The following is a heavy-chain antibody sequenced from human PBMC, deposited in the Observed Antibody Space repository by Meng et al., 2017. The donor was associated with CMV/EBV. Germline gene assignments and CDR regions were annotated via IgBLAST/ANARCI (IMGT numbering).Heavy chain of an antibody. CDR1: GFTFSSYG. J-gene: IGHJ6*02. CDR2: IWYDGSNK. Sequence: GESLKIPCAASGFTFSSYGMYWVRQAPGKGLEWVAVIWYDGSNKYYADSVKGRFTISRDNSKNTLYLQMNSLRAEDTAVYYCAKVKGWYYYGMDVWGQGTTVTVSS. CDR3: AKVKGWYYYGMDV. D-gene: IGHD2-15*01. V-gene: IGHV3-33*06.